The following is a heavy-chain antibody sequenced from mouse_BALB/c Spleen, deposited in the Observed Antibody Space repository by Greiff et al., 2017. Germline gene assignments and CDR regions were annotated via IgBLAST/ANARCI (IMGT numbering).Heavy chain of an antibody. V-gene: IGHV3-5*02. CDR3: ARDDYRYGAWFAY. CDR1: GISITTGNYR. D-gene: IGHD2-14*01. Sequence: EVKLMESGPGLVKPSQTVSLTCTVTGISITTGNYRWSWIRQFPGNKLEWIGYIYYSGTITYNPSLTSRTTITRDTSKNQFFLEMNSLTAEDTATYYCARDDYRYGAWFAYWGQGTLVTVSA. J-gene: IGHJ3*01. CDR2: IYYSGTI.